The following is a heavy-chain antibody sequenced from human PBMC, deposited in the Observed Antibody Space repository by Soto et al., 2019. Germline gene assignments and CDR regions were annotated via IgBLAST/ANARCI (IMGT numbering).Heavy chain of an antibody. CDR1: GYTFSSHA. J-gene: IGHJ4*02. CDR3: ARDGARSTVFGVVYYFDY. CDR2: INAGNGNT. D-gene: IGHD3-3*01. V-gene: IGHV1-3*01. Sequence: ASVKVSCKASGYTFSSHAMHWVRQAPGQRLEWMGWINAGNGNTKFSQNFQGRVAITRDTSASTAYMELRSLRSEDTAVYYCARDGARSTVFGVVYYFDYWGQGTLVTVSS.